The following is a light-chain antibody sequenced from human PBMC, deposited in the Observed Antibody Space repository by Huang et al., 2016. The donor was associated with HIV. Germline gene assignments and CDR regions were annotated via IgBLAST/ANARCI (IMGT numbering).Light chain of an antibody. CDR3: MQGTHWPGT. J-gene: IGKJ1*01. V-gene: IGKV2-30*01. Sequence: DVVMTQFPLSLPVTLGQPASIFCKSSQSLVSSDGDIYLNCFQQRRGQSPRRLIYQVSKRGSGVPDRCSGSWAGTRFALRINGVEAEDVAFYYCMQGTHWPGTFGQGTKLEI. CDR2: QVS. CDR1: QSLVSSDGDIY.